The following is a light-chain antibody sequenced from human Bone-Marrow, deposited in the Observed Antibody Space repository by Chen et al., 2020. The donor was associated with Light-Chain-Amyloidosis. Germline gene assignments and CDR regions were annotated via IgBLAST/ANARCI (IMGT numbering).Light chain of an antibody. Sequence: SYVLTQSSSVSVAPGQTATIACGGNNIGSTSVHWYQQTPGQAPILVVYDDSDRPSGIPERLSGSNSGNTATLTISRVEAGDEADYYCQVWDRSSDRPVFGGGTKLTVL. V-gene: IGLV3-21*02. CDR2: DDS. CDR1: NIGSTS. CDR3: QVWDRSSDRPV. J-gene: IGLJ3*02.